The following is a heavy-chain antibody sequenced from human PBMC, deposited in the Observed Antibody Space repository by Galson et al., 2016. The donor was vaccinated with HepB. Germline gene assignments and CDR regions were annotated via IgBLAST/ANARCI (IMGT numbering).Heavy chain of an antibody. CDR3: ACLTGEPMDV. D-gene: IGHD7-27*01. CDR1: GGNFSTFA. Sequence: SVKVSCKASGGNFSTFAINWVRQAPGQGLEWMGGIIPLFGTANYAQKFQGRVTIIADASTNTTYMDLSSLRSEDTAFYYCACLTGEPMDVWGQGTLVTVSS. J-gene: IGHJ4*02. CDR2: IIPLFGTA. V-gene: IGHV1-69*13.